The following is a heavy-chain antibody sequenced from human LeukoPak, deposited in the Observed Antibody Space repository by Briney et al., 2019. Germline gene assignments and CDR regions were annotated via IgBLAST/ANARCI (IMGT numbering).Heavy chain of an antibody. Sequence: ASVKVSCKVSGYTLTELSMHWVRQAPGKGLEWMGGFDPEDGETIYAQKLQGRVTMTEDTSTDTAYVELSSLRSEDTAVYYCATEKVGRRGIQLWLYYGMDVWGQGTTVTVSS. V-gene: IGHV1-24*01. CDR1: GYTLTELS. CDR3: ATEKVGRRGIQLWLYYGMDV. CDR2: FDPEDGET. J-gene: IGHJ6*02. D-gene: IGHD5-18*01.